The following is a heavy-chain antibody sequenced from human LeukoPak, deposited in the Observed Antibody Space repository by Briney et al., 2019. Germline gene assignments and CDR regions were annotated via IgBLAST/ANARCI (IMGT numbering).Heavy chain of an antibody. CDR3: ARLKEYSTSSRVGGMDV. CDR2: INDSGRI. Sequence: SETLSLTCAVYGGSFSGYLWSWIRQPPGKGLEWIGEINDSGRINYNPSLKSRVTVSVDTSKNQFSLKLRPVSAADTAVYYCARLKEYSTSSRVGGMDVWGKGATVTVSS. J-gene: IGHJ6*03. V-gene: IGHV4-34*01. D-gene: IGHD6-6*01. CDR1: GGSFSGYL.